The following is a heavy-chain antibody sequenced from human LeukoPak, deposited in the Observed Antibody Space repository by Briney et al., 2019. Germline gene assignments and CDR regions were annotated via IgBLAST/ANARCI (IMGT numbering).Heavy chain of an antibody. CDR3: AGQNYYYYYMDV. V-gene: IGHV3-23*01. CDR2: ISGSGGST. J-gene: IGHJ6*03. Sequence: GGSLRLFCAASGFTFSSYAMSWVRQAPGKGLEWVSAISGSGGSTYYADSVKGRFTISRDNSKNTLYVQMNSLRAEDTAVYYCAGQNYYYYYMDVWGKGTTVTISS. CDR1: GFTFSSYA.